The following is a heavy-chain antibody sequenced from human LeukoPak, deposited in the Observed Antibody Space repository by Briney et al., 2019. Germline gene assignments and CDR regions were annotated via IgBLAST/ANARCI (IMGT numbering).Heavy chain of an antibody. CDR2: IKQDGSVK. CDR3: ASAWR. D-gene: IGHD5-12*01. J-gene: IGHJ4*02. CDR1: GFTFSDYW. Sequence: GRSLRLSCAASGFTFSDYWMSWVRQAPGKGPEWVANIKQDGSVKYYVDSVKGRFTISRDNAKNSLYLQMNSLRAEDTAIYYCASAWRWGQGTLVTVSS. V-gene: IGHV3-7*01.